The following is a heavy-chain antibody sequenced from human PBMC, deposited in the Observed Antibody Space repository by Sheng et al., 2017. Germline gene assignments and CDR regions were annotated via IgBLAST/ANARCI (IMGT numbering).Heavy chain of an antibody. D-gene: IGHD5-12*01. CDR1: GLTLSSCA. Sequence: QVQLGESGGGVVQPGRSLRLSCAASGLTLSSCAMHWVRQAPGKGLEWVAVISQDGSTTYYADSVKGRFTISRDNSKNTLYLQMNSLRTEDTAIYYCARAPLVATITEFDYWGQGMLVTVSS. CDR2: ISQDGSTT. V-gene: IGHV3-30*03. J-gene: IGHJ4*02. CDR3: ARAPLVATITEFDY.